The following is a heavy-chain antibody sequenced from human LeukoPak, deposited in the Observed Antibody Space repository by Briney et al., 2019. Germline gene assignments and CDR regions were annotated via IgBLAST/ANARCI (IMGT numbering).Heavy chain of an antibody. J-gene: IGHJ3*02. CDR1: RYTFTGYY. CDR3: AGGGWVKWDAFDI. Sequence: ASVNVSCKASRYTFTGYYMHGVGQAPGQQVDGMGWINPNRSRTYYVQKFRGRVIMTRHTSISTAYVARSSQTSDATAGYYCAGGGWVKWDAFDIWGQGTMVTVSS. CDR2: INPNRSRT. D-gene: IGHD5-24*01. V-gene: IGHV1-2*02.